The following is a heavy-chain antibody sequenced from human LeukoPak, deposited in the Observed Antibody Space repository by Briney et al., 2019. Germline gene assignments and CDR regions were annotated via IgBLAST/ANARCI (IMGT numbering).Heavy chain of an antibody. CDR2: ISGSGGST. J-gene: IGHJ4*02. CDR3: ARRFDYGDYVDY. CDR1: GFTFSSYA. V-gene: IGHV3-23*01. Sequence: GGSLRLSCAASGFTFSSYAMSWVRQAPGKGLEWVSAISGSGGSTYYADSVKGRFTISRDNSKNTLYLQMNSLRAEDTAVYYCARRFDYGDYVDYWGQGTLVTVSS. D-gene: IGHD4-17*01.